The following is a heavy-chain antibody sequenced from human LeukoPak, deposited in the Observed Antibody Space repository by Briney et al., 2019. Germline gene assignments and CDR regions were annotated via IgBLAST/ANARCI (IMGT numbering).Heavy chain of an antibody. V-gene: IGHV3-48*03. CDR3: AELGITMIGGV. CDR1: GFTFSNYE. J-gene: IGHJ6*04. CDR2: ISSSGSSI. Sequence: PGGSLRLSCAASGFTFSNYEMNWVRQAPGKGLEWVSYISSSGSSIYYADSVKGRFTISRDNAKNSLYLQMNSLRAEDTAVYYCAELGITMIGGVWGKGTTVTISS. D-gene: IGHD3-10*02.